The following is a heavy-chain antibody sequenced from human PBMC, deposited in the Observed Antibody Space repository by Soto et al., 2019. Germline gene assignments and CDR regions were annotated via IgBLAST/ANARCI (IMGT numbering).Heavy chain of an antibody. CDR1: GFTFSSYS. J-gene: IGHJ6*02. V-gene: IGHV3-48*01. CDR3: ARALALSKAYYYYGMDV. CDR2: ISSSSSTI. Sequence: GGSLRLSCAASGFTFSSYSMNWVRQAPGKGLEWVSYISSSSSTIYYADSVKGRFTISRDNAKNSLYLQMNSLRAEDTAVYYCARALALSKAYYYYGMDVWGQGTTVTVSS.